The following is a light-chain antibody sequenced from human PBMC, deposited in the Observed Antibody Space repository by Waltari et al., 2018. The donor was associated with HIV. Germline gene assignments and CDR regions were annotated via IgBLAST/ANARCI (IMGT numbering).Light chain of an antibody. J-gene: IGLJ3*02. V-gene: IGLV1-44*01. CDR2: SNN. Sequence: QSVLTQPPSASGTPGQRVTISCSGSSSNIGSNTVNWYQQLPGTAPKLLIYSNNQRPSGVRDRFSGSKSGTSASLAISGLQSEDEADYYCAAWDDSLNGPVFGEGTKLTVL. CDR1: SSNIGSNT. CDR3: AAWDDSLNGPV.